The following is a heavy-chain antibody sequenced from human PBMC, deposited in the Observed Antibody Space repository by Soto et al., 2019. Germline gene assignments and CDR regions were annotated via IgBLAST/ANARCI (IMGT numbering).Heavy chain of an antibody. J-gene: IGHJ6*02. CDR1: GGSVSSGSYY. CDR3: ARDQRFLEWPYYYGMDV. CDR2: IYYSGST. D-gene: IGHD3-3*01. V-gene: IGHV4-61*01. Sequence: TSETLSLTCTVSGGSVSSGSYYWSWIRQPPGKGLEWIGYIYYSGSTNYNPSLKSRVTISVDTSKNQFSLKLSSVTAADTAVYYCARDQRFLEWPYYYGMDVWGQGTTVTV.